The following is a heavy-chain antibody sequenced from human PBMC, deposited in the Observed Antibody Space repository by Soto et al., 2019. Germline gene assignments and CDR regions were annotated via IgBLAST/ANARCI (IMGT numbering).Heavy chain of an antibody. CDR2: FKPTGGGST. V-gene: IGHV1-46*01. CDR3: ASDYGSGVEMDV. CDR1: GYTFSGYY. J-gene: IGHJ6*02. Sequence: ASVKGSCNPSGYTFSGYYVHWVRQAPGQGLEWMGVFKPTGGGSTSYAQRFQGRVTVTRDTSTSTVYMELGSLRFDDTAVYFCASDYGSGVEMDVWGQGTRVTVSS. D-gene: IGHD3-10*01.